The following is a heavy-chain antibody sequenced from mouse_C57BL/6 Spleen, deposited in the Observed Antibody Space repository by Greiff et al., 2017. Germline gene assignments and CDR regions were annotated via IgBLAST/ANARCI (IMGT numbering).Heavy chain of an antibody. CDR1: GFSLTSYG. Sequence: VQLQQSGPGLVQPSQSLSITCTVSGFSLTSYGVHWVRQSPGKGLAWLGVIWRGGSTAYNAAFMSRLSITKDNSTSQVFFKMNSLQAYDTAIYYCAKNYYSNYAGGAMDYWGQGTSVTVSS. V-gene: IGHV2-5*01. D-gene: IGHD2-5*01. J-gene: IGHJ4*01. CDR3: AKNYYSNYAGGAMDY. CDR2: IWRGGST.